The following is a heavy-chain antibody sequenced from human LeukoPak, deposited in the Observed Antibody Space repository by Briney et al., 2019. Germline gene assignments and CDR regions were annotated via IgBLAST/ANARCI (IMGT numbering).Heavy chain of an antibody. CDR1: GGSFSGYY. CDR2: INHSGTT. J-gene: IGHJ6*03. CDR3: ARDGYDFWSGYSFYYMDV. D-gene: IGHD3-3*01. V-gene: IGHV4-34*01. Sequence: SETLSLTCAVSGGSFSGYYWSWIRQPPGKGLEWIGEINHSGTTNYNPSLKSRVTISVDTSKNQFSLKLSSVTAVDTAVYYCARDGYDFWSGYSFYYMDVWGKGTTVTVSS.